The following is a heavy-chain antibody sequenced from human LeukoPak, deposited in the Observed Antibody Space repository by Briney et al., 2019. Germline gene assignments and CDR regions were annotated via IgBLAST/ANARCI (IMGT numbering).Heavy chain of an antibody. V-gene: IGHV3-11*04. CDR3: AREIIEVPGSFDY. D-gene: IGHD6-19*01. J-gene: IGHJ4*02. Sequence: GGSLRLSCAASGFTFSDYFISWIRQTPGKGLEWISYINSGSGYTKYYADSVKGRFTISRDNARNSVYLQMNSLRAEDTAVYYCAREIIEVPGSFDYWGQGILVTVSS. CDR2: INSGSGYTK. CDR1: GFTFSDYF.